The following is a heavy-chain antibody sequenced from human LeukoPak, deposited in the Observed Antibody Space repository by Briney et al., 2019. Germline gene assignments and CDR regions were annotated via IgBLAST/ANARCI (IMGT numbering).Heavy chain of an antibody. CDR1: GGAFSSYA. D-gene: IGHD3-3*01. J-gene: IGHJ4*02. Sequence: SVKVSCKASGGAFSSYAISWVRQAPGQGLEWMGGIIPIFGTANYAQKFQGRVTITADESTSTAYMELSSLRSEDTAVYYCARDNYDFWSGYYTGRGINYWGQGTLVTVSS. V-gene: IGHV1-69*01. CDR3: ARDNYDFWSGYYTGRGINY. CDR2: IIPIFGTA.